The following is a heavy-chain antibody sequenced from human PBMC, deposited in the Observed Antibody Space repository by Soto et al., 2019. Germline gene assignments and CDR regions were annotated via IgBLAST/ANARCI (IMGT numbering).Heavy chain of an antibody. CDR3: AKDRVWGLQYYFDY. D-gene: IGHD2-21*01. J-gene: IGHJ4*02. Sequence: GESLKISCAASGFTFSSYGMHWVRQAPGKGLEWVAVISYDGSNKYYADSVKGRFTISRDNSKNTLYLQMNSLRAEDTAVYYCAKDRVWGLQYYFDYWGQGTLVTVSS. V-gene: IGHV3-30*18. CDR2: ISYDGSNK. CDR1: GFTFSSYG.